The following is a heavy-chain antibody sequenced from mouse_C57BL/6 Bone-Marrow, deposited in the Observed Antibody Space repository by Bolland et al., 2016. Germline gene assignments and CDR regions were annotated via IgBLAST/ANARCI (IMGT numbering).Heavy chain of an antibody. J-gene: IGHJ3*01. Sequence: IYNQKFKGXATXTVDKSSSTAYMELRSLTSEDTAVYYCARSDYYGSSPFAYWGQGTLV. CDR3: ARSDYYGSSPFAY. D-gene: IGHD1-1*01. V-gene: IGHV1-18*01.